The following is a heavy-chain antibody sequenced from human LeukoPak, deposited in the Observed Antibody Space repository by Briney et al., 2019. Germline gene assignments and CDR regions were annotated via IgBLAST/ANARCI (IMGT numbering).Heavy chain of an antibody. D-gene: IGHD1-7*01. CDR2: IIPIFGTA. CDR1: GGTFSSYA. Sequence: SVKVSCKASGGTFSSYAISWVRQAPGQGLEWMGGIIPIFGTANYAQKLQGRVTITADESTGTAYMELSSLRSEDTAVYYRAIGITGTTSFDYWGQGTLVTVSS. CDR3: AIGITGTTSFDY. V-gene: IGHV1-69*13. J-gene: IGHJ4*02.